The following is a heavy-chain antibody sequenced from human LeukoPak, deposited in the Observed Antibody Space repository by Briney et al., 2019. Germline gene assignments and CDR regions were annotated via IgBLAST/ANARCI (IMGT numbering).Heavy chain of an antibody. J-gene: IGHJ4*02. CDR2: ISPYNGHT. CDR3: AKTRDTVLNEY. Sequence: ASVKVSCKASGYIFINYGISWVRQAPGQGLEWMGWISPYNGHTNYAPNLQDRLTMTTDTSTSTAYMELSSLRSDDPAVYYCAKTRDTVLNEYWGQGTLVTVSS. CDR1: GYIFINYG. V-gene: IGHV1-18*01.